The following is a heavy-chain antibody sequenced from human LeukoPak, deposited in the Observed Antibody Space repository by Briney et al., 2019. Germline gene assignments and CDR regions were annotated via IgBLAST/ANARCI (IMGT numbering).Heavy chain of an antibody. CDR1: GFTFSSYG. Sequence: GGSLRLSCAASGFTFSSYGMSRVRQAPGKGLEWVSAIGGSGVSAYYADSVKGRFTVSRDNSKNTMYLQMYSLRGEDTAVYYCAKESSGWDPYFFDYWGQGTLVTVSS. CDR2: IGGSGVSA. D-gene: IGHD6-19*01. J-gene: IGHJ4*02. V-gene: IGHV3-23*01. CDR3: AKESSGWDPYFFDY.